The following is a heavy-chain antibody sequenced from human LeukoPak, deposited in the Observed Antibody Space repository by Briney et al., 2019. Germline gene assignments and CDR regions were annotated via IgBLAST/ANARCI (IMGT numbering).Heavy chain of an antibody. J-gene: IGHJ4*02. D-gene: IGHD1-26*01. CDR2: ITGSGGYT. CDR1: GFTSANYA. V-gene: IGHV3-23*01. CDR3: AKENSGKYPDY. Sequence: GGSLRLSCTASGFTSANYAVSWVRQAPGKGLEWVSAITGSGGYTYYADSVKGRFTISRDDSKNTLYLQMNSLRAEDTAVYYCAKENSGKYPDYWGQGTLVTVST.